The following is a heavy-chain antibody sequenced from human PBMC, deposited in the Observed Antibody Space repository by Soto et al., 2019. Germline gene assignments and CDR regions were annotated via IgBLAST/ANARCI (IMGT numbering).Heavy chain of an antibody. CDR3: SKGPAAIQLYYYYGMDV. CDR2: ISGSGGST. J-gene: IGHJ6*02. CDR1: GFTFISYA. V-gene: IGHV3-23*01. Sequence: GGSLRLSXAASGFTFISYAMSWVRQAPGKGLEWVSAISGSGGSTYYADSVKGRFTISRDNSKNTLYLQMNSLRAEDTAVYYCSKGPAAIQLYYYYGMDVWGQGTTVTVSS. D-gene: IGHD2-2*01.